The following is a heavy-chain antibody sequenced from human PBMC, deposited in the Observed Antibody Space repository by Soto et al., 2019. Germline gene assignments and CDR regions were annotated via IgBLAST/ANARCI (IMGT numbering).Heavy chain of an antibody. V-gene: IGHV4-39*02. Sequence: SETLSLTCTVSSASISSSSYTWGWIRQPPGKGLEWIGSIYYSGTTYYNPSLNSRVTVSVDTSKNQFSLKVTSVTAADTAVYYCARDKIGDEQWLACMDVWGQGTTVTVSS. CDR1: SASISSSSYT. CDR2: IYYSGTT. D-gene: IGHD6-19*01. CDR3: ARDKIGDEQWLACMDV. J-gene: IGHJ6*02.